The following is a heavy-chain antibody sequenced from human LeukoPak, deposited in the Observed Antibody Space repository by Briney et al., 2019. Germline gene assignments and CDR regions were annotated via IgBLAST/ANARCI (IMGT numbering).Heavy chain of an antibody. CDR3: ASGFTGTFTDY. J-gene: IGHJ4*02. CDR1: GFTFSSYS. D-gene: IGHD1-1*01. Sequence: RGSLRLSCAASGFTFSSYSMNWVRQAPGKGLEWVSSISSSSSYIYYADSVKGRFTISRDNAKNSLYLQMNSLRAEDTAVYYCASGFTGTFTDYWGQGTLVTVSS. V-gene: IGHV3-21*01. CDR2: ISSSSSYI.